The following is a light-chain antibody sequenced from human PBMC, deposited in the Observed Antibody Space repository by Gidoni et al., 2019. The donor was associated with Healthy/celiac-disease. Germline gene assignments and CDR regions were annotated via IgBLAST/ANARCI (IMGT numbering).Light chain of an antibody. J-gene: IGKJ3*01. Sequence: AIQLTQSPSSLSASVGDRVTITCRASQGISSALAWYQQTPGKAPKLLIYDASSLESGVPSRFSGSGSGTDFPLTISSLPPEDFATYYCQHFNSYPLVTFGPGTKVDIK. CDR1: QGISSA. CDR2: DAS. V-gene: IGKV1-13*02. CDR3: QHFNSYPLVT.